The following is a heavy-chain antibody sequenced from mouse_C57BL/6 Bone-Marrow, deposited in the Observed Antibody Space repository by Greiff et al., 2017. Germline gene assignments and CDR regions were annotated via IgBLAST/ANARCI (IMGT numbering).Heavy chain of an antibody. CDR1: GYAFSSSW. CDR3: ARDYGRGYWYFDV. V-gene: IGHV1-82*01. CDR2: IYPGDGDT. D-gene: IGHD1-1*01. Sequence: VQVVESGPELVKPGASVKISCKASGYAFSSSWMNWVKQRPGKGLEWIGRIYPGDGDTNYNGKFKGKATLTADKSSSTAYMQLSSLTSEDSAVYFCARDYGRGYWYFDVWGTGTTVTVSS. J-gene: IGHJ1*03.